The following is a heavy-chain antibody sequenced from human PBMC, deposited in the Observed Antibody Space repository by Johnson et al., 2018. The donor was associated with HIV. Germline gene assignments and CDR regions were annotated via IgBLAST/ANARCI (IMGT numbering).Heavy chain of an antibody. Sequence: VHLVESGGGLVQPGRSLRLSCAASGFTFDDYAMHWVRQAPGKGLAWVSGISWISGNIGYADSVKGGFTISRDYAKNSLYLQMNSLRAEDTALYYCAKGPWGSGDAFDIWGQGTMVTVSS. V-gene: IGHV3-9*01. J-gene: IGHJ3*02. CDR1: GFTFDDYA. CDR2: ISWISGNI. D-gene: IGHD7-27*01. CDR3: AKGPWGSGDAFDI.